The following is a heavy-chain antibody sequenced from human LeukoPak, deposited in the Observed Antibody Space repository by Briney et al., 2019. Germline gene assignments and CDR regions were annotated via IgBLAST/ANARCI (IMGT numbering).Heavy chain of an antibody. CDR1: GGSISSYY. V-gene: IGHV4-59*01. J-gene: IGHJ3*02. D-gene: IGHD3-10*01. CDR2: ICYSGST. Sequence: SETLSLTCTVSGGSISSYYWSWIRQPPGKGLEWIGYICYSGSTNYNPSLKSRVTISVDTSKNQFSLKLSSVTAADTAVYYCARFMWFGESLDAFDIWGQGTMVTVSS. CDR3: ARFMWFGESLDAFDI.